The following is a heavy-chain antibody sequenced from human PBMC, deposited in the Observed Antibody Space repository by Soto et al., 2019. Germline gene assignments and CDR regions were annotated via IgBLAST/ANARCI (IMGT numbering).Heavy chain of an antibody. Sequence: GGSLRLSCAASGFTFSTYDMNWVRQAPGKGLEWVSSISSSDNHMYYADSVKGRFTVSRDNAKNSLYLQMNSLRAEDTAVYYCARHRRDYGGYDYWGQGALVTVSS. CDR2: ISSSDNHM. J-gene: IGHJ4*02. D-gene: IGHD4-17*01. V-gene: IGHV3-21*06. CDR3: ARHRRDYGGYDY. CDR1: GFTFSTYD.